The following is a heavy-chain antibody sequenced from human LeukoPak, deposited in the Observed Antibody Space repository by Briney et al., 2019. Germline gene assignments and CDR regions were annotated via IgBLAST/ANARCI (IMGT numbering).Heavy chain of an antibody. CDR2: IASSGNVG. J-gene: IGHJ6*03. Sequence: SGGSLRLSCKASGFNFNIYEMMWVRQAPGRGLECVSHIASSGNVGSYADSVKGRFITSRDNADTSIYLPMSSLRADDSAVYYCARANGDLLYAHNYQYSYMDVWGKGTTVTVSS. V-gene: IGHV3-48*03. D-gene: IGHD3-10*01. CDR1: GFNFNIYE. CDR3: ARANGDLLYAHNYQYSYMDV.